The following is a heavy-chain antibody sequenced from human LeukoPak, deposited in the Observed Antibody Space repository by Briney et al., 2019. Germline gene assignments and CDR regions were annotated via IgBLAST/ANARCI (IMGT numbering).Heavy chain of an antibody. V-gene: IGHV1-58*02. J-gene: IGHJ4*02. CDR3: AAVGHYGSGTQGDYFDY. CDR1: GFTFTSSA. D-gene: IGHD3-10*01. CDR2: IVVGSGNT. Sequence: VASVKVSCKASGFTFTSSAMQWVRQARGQRLEWIGWIVVGSGNTNYAQKFQERVTITRDMSTSTAYMELSSLRSEDTAVYYCAAVGHYGSGTQGDYFDYWGQGTLVTVSS.